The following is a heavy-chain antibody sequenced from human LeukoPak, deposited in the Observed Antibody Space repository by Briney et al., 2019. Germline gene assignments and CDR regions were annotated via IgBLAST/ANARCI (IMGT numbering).Heavy chain of an antibody. Sequence: GSLRLSCAASGFTISSNNMGWVRQAPGKGLEWGSVTYRGGNTYYADSVKGRFTISRDNSKNTVYLQMNSLRAEDTAVYYCARHGITIFGVVPGWGQGTLVTVSS. J-gene: IGHJ4*02. CDR1: GFTISSNN. V-gene: IGHV3-66*04. CDR2: TYRGGNT. CDR3: ARHGITIFGVVPG. D-gene: IGHD3-3*01.